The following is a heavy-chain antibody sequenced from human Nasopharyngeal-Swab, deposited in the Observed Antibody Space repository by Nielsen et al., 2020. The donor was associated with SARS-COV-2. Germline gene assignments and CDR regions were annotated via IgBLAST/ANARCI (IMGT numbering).Heavy chain of an antibody. CDR2: LDTDGITA. CDR3: TRGCGGDCHGIDY. CDR1: GFTFSSYW. V-gene: IGHV3-74*01. D-gene: IGHD2-21*02. Sequence: GESLKISCAASGFTFSSYWIHWVRQAPGKGLVWVSRLDTDGITANYADSVKGRFTISRDNANNTVYLQMNSLRAEDTAVYYCTRGCGGDCHGIDYWGRGTLVTVSS. J-gene: IGHJ4*02.